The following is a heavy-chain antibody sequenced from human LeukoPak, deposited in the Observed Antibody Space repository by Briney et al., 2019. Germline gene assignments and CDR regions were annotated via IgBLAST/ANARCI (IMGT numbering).Heavy chain of an antibody. CDR3: PTLYH. D-gene: IGHD2-15*01. J-gene: IGHJ4*02. V-gene: IGHV3-15*01. CDR1: GFTFSNAW. Sequence: GGSLRLSCAASGFTFSNAWMSWVRQAPGKGLEWAGRIKSKTDGGTTDYAAPVKGRFTISRDDSKNTLYLQMNSLKTEDTAVYYCPTLYHWGQGTLVTVSS. CDR2: IKSKTDGGTT.